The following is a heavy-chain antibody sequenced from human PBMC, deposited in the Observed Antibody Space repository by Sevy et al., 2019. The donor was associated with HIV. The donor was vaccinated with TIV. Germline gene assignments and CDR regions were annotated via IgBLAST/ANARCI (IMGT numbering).Heavy chain of an antibody. J-gene: IGHJ5*02. V-gene: IGHV1-69*13. D-gene: IGHD2-21*02. CDR2: IIPIFGTA. Sequence: ASVKVSCKASGGTFSSYAISWVRQAPGQGLEWMGGIIPIFGTANYAQKFQGRVTITADESTSTAYMELSSLRSEDTAVYYCARAQPLLGWFDTWGQGTLVTVSS. CDR3: ARAQPLLGWFDT. CDR1: GGTFSSYA.